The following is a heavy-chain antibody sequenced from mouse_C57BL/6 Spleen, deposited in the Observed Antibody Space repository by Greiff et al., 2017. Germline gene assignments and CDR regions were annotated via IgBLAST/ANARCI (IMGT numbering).Heavy chain of an antibody. CDR2: INPNNGGT. D-gene: IGHD1-3*01. CDR3: AREVRGYAMDY. V-gene: IGHV1-26*01. Sequence: VQLQQSGPELVKPGASVKISCKASGYTFTDYYMNWVKQSHGKSLEWIGDINPNNGGTSYNQKFKGKATLTVDKSSSTAYMELRSLTSEDSAVYYCAREVRGYAMDYWGQGTSVTVSS. J-gene: IGHJ4*01. CDR1: GYTFTDYY.